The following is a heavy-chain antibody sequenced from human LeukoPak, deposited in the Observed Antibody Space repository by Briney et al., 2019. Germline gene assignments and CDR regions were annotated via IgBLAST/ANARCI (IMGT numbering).Heavy chain of an antibody. CDR1: GAPINGYY. CDR2: IYYSGST. J-gene: IGHJ4*02. D-gene: IGHD6-19*01. CDR3: ARHHHYSSGFDY. V-gene: IGHV4-59*01. Sequence: PSETLSLTCTVSGAPINGYYWSWIRQPPGKGLEWIGYIYYSGSTNYNPSLKSRVTISVDTPKSQFSLKLNPVTAADTAVYFCARHHHYSSGFDYWGQETLVTVSS.